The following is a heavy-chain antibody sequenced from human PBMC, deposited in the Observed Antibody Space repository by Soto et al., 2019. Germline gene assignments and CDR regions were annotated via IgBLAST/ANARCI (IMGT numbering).Heavy chain of an antibody. D-gene: IGHD3-3*01. CDR3: ARARGSSNKLRFLEWLPRHSYVSNWFDP. Sequence: ASVKVSCKASGYTFTSYDINWVRQATGQGLEWMGWMNPNSGNTGYAQKFQGRVTMTRNTSISTAYMELSSLRSEDTAVYYCARARGSSNKLRFLEWLPRHSYVSNWFDPWGQGTLVTVSS. J-gene: IGHJ5*02. V-gene: IGHV1-8*01. CDR2: MNPNSGNT. CDR1: GYTFTSYD.